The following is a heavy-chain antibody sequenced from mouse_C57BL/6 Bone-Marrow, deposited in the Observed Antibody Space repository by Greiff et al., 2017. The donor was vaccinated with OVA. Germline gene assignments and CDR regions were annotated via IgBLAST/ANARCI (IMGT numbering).Heavy chain of an antibody. CDR2: ITHSGET. CDR3: AGAPTTVDYYAMDY. J-gene: IGHJ4*01. V-gene: IGHV12-3*01. CDR1: GFPITSGYY. Sequence: VKLVESGPGLVKPSQSLFLTCSITGFPITSGYYWIWIRQSPGKPLEWMGYITHSGETFYNPSLQSPISITRETSKNQFFLQLNSVTTEDTAMYYCAGAPTTVDYYAMDYWGQGTSVTVSS. D-gene: IGHD1-1*01.